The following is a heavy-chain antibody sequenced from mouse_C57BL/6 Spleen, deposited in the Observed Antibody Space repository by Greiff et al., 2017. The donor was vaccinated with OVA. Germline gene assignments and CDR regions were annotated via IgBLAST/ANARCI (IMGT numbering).Heavy chain of an antibody. D-gene: IGHD2-2*01. J-gene: IGHJ4*01. Sequence: VQRVESGPGLVAPSQSLSITCTVSGFSLTSYGVHWVRQPPGKGLEWLVVIWSDGSTTYNSALKSRLSISKDNSKSQVFLKMNSLQTDDTAMDYCARERETLGGYDGYYYAMDYWGQGTSVTVSS. V-gene: IGHV2-6*03. CDR1: GFSLTSYG. CDR2: IWSDGST. CDR3: ARERETLGGYDGYYYAMDY.